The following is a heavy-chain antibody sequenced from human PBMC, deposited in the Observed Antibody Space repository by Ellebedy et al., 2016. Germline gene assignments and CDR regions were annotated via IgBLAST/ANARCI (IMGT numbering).Heavy chain of an antibody. V-gene: IGHV3-7*03. Sequence: GGSLRLSCAASGFTFSGFAMSWVRQAPGKGLEWVANIKQDGSEKYYVDSVKGRFTISRDNAKNSLYLQMNSLRAEDTAVYYCARDRNYYGMDVWGQGTTVTVSS. CDR1: GFTFSGFA. CDR2: IKQDGSEK. J-gene: IGHJ6*02. CDR3: ARDRNYYGMDV.